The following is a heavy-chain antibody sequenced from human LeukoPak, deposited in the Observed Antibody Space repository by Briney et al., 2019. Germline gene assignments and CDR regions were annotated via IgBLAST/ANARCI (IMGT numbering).Heavy chain of an antibody. CDR3: ARSRITMIVVVILYDACDI. D-gene: IGHD3-22*01. J-gene: IGHJ3*02. Sequence: GASEKVSCKASGGTFSRYAISCGRQAPVQGLEWMGGVIPIFDQANYAQKCQGRVTITADEYTRTAYMELSSLRSEDTAVYYCARSRITMIVVVILYDACDIWGQGTMVTVSS. CDR2: VIPIFDQA. V-gene: IGHV1-69*13. CDR1: GGTFSRYA.